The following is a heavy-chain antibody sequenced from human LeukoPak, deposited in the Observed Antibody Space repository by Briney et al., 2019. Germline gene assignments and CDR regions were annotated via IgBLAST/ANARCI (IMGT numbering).Heavy chain of an antibody. Sequence: GGSLRLSCVASGFTFSNYAMTWVRQAPGKGLEWVSVISGSGGNTYYTGSVKGRFTISRDNAKNSLYLQMNSLRAEDTAVYYCAREGYRLELPFDYWGQGTLVTVSS. J-gene: IGHJ4*02. CDR2: ISGSGGNT. D-gene: IGHD1-7*01. V-gene: IGHV3-23*01. CDR1: GFTFSNYA. CDR3: AREGYRLELPFDY.